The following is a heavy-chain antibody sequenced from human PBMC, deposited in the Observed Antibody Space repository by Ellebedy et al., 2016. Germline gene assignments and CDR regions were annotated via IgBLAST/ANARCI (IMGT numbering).Heavy chain of an antibody. J-gene: IGHJ6*03. D-gene: IGHD6-13*01. CDR3: ARGRIENSSSFYYYYYMDV. V-gene: IGHV1-2*02. CDR2: INPNSGGT. CDR1: GYTFTGYY. Sequence: ASVKVSXKASGYTFTGYYMHWVRQAPGQGLEWMGWINPNSGGTNYAQKFQGRVTMTRDTSISTAYMELSRLRSEDTAVYYCARGRIENSSSFYYYYYMDVWGKGTTVTVSS.